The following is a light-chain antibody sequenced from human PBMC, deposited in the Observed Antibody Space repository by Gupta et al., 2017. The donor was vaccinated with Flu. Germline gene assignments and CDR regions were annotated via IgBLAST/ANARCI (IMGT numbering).Light chain of an antibody. J-gene: IGLJ2*01. V-gene: IGLV2-11*03. CDR1: SRDVGNYDL. Sequence: SRDVGNYDLVSWYQQHPCKAPKLLSYGVTGRPSGVPDRFSGSKSGNTASLTISGLQADDEASYYCCSYAGTFTFVFGGGTKLTVL. CDR3: CSYAGTFTFV. CDR2: GVT.